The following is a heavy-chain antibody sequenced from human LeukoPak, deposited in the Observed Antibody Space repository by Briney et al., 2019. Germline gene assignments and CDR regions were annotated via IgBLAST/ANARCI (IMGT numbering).Heavy chain of an antibody. D-gene: IGHD1-26*01. V-gene: IGHV4-39*07. J-gene: IGHJ4*02. Sequence: SETLSLTCTVSGGSISSSSYYWGWIRQPPGKGLEWIGSIYYSGSTYYNPSLKSRVTISVDRSKNQFSLKLSSVTAADTAVYYCASNGSYSLFDYWGQGTLVTVSS. CDR3: ASNGSYSLFDY. CDR1: GGSISSSSYY. CDR2: IYYSGST.